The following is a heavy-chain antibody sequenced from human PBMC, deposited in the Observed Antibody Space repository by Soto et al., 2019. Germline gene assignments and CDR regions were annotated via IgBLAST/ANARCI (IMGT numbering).Heavy chain of an antibody. D-gene: IGHD2-15*01. CDR2: VYGGGGTRR. CDR3: GYQRDFIGRWP. V-gene: IGHV3-15*07. J-gene: IGHJ5*02. CDR1: GMYFPHAY. Sequence: DVRLVESAGGLVRPGGSLRLSCEVSGMYFPHAYMNWVRQAPGKGLQWVGRVYGGGGTRREHAVPVRHRFSITRDDSKITIYLQMDSLGVEDTAVYVCGYQRDFIGRWPWGRGALVTVSS.